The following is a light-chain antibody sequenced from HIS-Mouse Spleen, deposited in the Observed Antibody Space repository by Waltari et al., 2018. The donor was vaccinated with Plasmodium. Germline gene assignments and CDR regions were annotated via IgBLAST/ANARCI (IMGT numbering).Light chain of an antibody. Sequence: SALTQPPSASGSPGPSVTISCPGTSRDVGGSNSFSWYQQHPGKAPKLMIYEVSKRPSGVPDRFSGSKSGNTASLTVSGLQAEDEADYYCSSYAGSNNLVFGGGTKLTVL. CDR3: SSYAGSNNLV. CDR2: EVS. J-gene: IGLJ2*01. V-gene: IGLV2-8*01. CDR1: SRDVGGSNS.